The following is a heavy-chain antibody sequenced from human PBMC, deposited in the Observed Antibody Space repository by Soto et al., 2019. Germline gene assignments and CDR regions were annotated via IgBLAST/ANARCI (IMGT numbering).Heavy chain of an antibody. Sequence: PSQTLSLTYTVSGGSMSEYFWSWIRQSPGKGLEWIWYIYYLGSTDYNPSLKSRVTISVDTSKRQFSLRLTSVTAADTAVYYCARDRHDGSGSPYPAYWGPGTQVTASS. V-gene: IGHV4-59*01. CDR1: GGSMSEYF. CDR3: ARDRHDGSGSPYPAY. J-gene: IGHJ4*02. D-gene: IGHD3-10*01. CDR2: IYYLGST.